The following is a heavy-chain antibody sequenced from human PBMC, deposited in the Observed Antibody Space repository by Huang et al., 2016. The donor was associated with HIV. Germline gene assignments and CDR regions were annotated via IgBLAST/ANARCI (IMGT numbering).Heavy chain of an antibody. J-gene: IGHJ5*02. Sequence: QVQLQQWGAGLLKPSETLALTCAVYGESLGTYYWAWIRRPPGKGLQWVGEVNDGGDINYNPSLEGRGTISVDTSRNQVSLTLTSMTAADTATYYCARRFRVAATRKWFDPWGQGTLVIVSS. CDR2: VNDGGDI. D-gene: IGHD3-10*01. CDR1: GESLGTYY. CDR3: ARRFRVAATRKWFDP. V-gene: IGHV4-34*01.